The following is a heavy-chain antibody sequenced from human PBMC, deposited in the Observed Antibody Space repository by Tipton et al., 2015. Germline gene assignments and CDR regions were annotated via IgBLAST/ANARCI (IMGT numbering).Heavy chain of an antibody. CDR3: AKIGSLYGDYFDY. Sequence: SPRLSCAASGFTFATYGMSWVRQAPGKGLEWVSVVSGSGGATYYADSVKGRFTISRDNSKNTLYLQMNRLRADDTAIYYCAKIGSLYGDYFDYWGQGTLVIVSS. CDR2: VSGSGGAT. D-gene: IGHD6-13*01. J-gene: IGHJ4*02. V-gene: IGHV3-23*01. CDR1: GFTFATYG.